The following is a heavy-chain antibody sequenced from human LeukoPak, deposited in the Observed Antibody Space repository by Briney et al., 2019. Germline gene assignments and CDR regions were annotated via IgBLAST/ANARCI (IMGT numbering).Heavy chain of an antibody. Sequence: GGSLRLSCAASGFTFSDNYMSWIRQAPGKGLEWVSYISSSGSTIYYADSVEGRFTISRDNAKNSLYLQMNSLRGEDTAIYYCAKDRDGSWYAFDIWGQGTMVTVSS. D-gene: IGHD6-13*01. J-gene: IGHJ3*02. CDR2: ISSSGSTI. CDR1: GFTFSDNY. V-gene: IGHV3-11*01. CDR3: AKDRDGSWYAFDI.